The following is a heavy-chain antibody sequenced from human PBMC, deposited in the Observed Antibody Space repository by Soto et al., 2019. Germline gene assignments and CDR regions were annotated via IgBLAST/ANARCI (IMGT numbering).Heavy chain of an antibody. D-gene: IGHD6-19*01. CDR3: ARDVSSGWSIYDWFDP. J-gene: IGHJ5*02. CDR1: GYTFTSYG. Sequence: AASVKVSCKASGYTFTSYGISWVRQAPGQGLEWMGWISAYNGNTNYAQKLQGRVTMTTDTSTSTAYMELRSLRSDDTAVYYCARDVSSGWSIYDWFDPWGQGTLVTVSS. V-gene: IGHV1-18*04. CDR2: ISAYNGNT.